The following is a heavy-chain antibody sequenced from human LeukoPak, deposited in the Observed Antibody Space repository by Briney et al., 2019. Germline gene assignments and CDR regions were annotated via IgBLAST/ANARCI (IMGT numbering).Heavy chain of an antibody. CDR2: INPNSGGT. CDR3: ARDSYDFWSGYTVSY. Sequence: GASVKVSCKAFGYTFTGYYMHWVRQAPGQGLEWMGWINPNSGGTNYAQKFQGRVTMTRDTSISTAYMELSRQRSDDTAVYYCARDSYDFWSGYTVSYWGQGTLVTVSS. CDR1: GYTFTGYY. D-gene: IGHD3-3*01. V-gene: IGHV1-2*02. J-gene: IGHJ4*02.